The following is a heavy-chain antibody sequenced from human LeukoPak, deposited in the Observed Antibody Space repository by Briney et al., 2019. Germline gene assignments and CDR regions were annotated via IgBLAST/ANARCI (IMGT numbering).Heavy chain of an antibody. D-gene: IGHD6-6*01. Sequence: PGRSLRLSCAASAFTFSIYGMHWVRQAPGKGLEWVAVISYDGSNTDYGDSVKGRFIISRDNSKNTLYLQMNSLGDEDTAVYYCAKDLAGSSSTFDFRGQGTLVTVSS. CDR2: ISYDGSNT. CDR3: AKDLAGSSSTFDF. J-gene: IGHJ4*02. V-gene: IGHV3-30*18. CDR1: AFTFSIYG.